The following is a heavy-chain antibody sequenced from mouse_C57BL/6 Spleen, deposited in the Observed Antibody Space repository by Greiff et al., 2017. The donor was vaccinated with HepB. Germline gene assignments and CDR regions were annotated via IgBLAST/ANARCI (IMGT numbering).Heavy chain of an antibody. CDR3: ACTTVVATNFDV. Sequence: QVQLQQPGAELVKPGASVKMSCKASGYTFTSYWITWVKQRPGQGLEWIGDISPGSGSTNYNEKFKSKATLTVDTASSTAYMQLSSLTSEDSAVYYCACTTVVATNFDVWGTGTTVTVSS. CDR1: GYTFTSYW. V-gene: IGHV1-55*01. CDR2: ISPGSGST. J-gene: IGHJ1*03. D-gene: IGHD1-1*01.